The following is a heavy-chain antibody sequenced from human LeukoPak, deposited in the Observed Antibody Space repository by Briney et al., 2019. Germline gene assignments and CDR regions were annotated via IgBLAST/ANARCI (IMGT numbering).Heavy chain of an antibody. J-gene: IGHJ4*02. Sequence: SETLSLTCTVSDDSINNNYWSWIRQPPGKELECIGYVHYSGSTNYNPSLKSRVTISIDTSKNQFSLKLNSVTAADTAVYYCARRGLNRQNFDYWGQGTLVTVSS. CDR2: VHYSGST. D-gene: IGHD3-16*01. CDR3: ARRGLNRQNFDY. V-gene: IGHV4-59*08. CDR1: DDSINNNY.